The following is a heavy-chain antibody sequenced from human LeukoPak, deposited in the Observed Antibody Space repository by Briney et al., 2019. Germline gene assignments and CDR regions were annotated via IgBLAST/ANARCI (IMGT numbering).Heavy chain of an antibody. CDR3: ARARYCSSTSCYAGTYALDI. CDR1: GYTFTGYY. Sequence: ASVKVSCKASGYTFTGYYMHWVRQAPGQGLEWMGIINPSGGSTSYAQKFQGRVTMTRDTSTSTVYMELSSLRSEDTAVYYCARARYCSSTSCYAGTYALDIWGQGTMVTVSS. J-gene: IGHJ3*02. D-gene: IGHD2-2*01. V-gene: IGHV1-46*01. CDR2: INPSGGST.